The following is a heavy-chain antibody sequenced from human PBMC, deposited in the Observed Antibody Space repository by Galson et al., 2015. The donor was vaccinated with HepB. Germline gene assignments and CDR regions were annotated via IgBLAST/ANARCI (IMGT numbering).Heavy chain of an antibody. CDR1: GYSFTGYW. CDR2: IYPGDSDT. Sequence: QSGAEVKKPGESLKISCETSGYSFTGYWIGWVRQMPGKGLEWMGIIYPGDSDTRYSPSFQGQVTMSIDKSISTAYLHWSSLKASDTAIYYCARNGYCSDDAGYGFDFWGQGTLVTVSS. D-gene: IGHD2-15*01. J-gene: IGHJ4*02. V-gene: IGHV5-51*03. CDR3: ARNGYCSDDAGYGFDF.